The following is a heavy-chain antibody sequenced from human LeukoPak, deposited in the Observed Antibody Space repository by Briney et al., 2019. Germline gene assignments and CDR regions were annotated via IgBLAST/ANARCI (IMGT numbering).Heavy chain of an antibody. J-gene: IGHJ4*02. CDR3: ATETNGRHYDY. Sequence: GGSLRLSCTASGLTFSTSGFNWVRQAPGKGLEWVASIGPTGSDRYHADSIKGRFTISRDNANNFLYLQMNSLRAEDAAVYYCATETNGRHYDYWGQGTLLTVSS. D-gene: IGHD1-14*01. V-gene: IGHV3-21*06. CDR2: IGPTGSDR. CDR1: GLTFSTSG.